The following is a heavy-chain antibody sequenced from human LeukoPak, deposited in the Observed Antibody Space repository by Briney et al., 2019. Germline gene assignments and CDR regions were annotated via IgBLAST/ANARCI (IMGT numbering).Heavy chain of an antibody. CDR2: ISYDGSNK. V-gene: IGHV3-30*04. D-gene: IGHD4-17*01. J-gene: IGHJ4*02. Sequence: GGSLRLACAASGFTFSSYAMSWVRQAPGKGLEWVAVISYDGSNKYYADSVKGRFTISRDNSKNTLYLQMNSLRAEDTAVYYCAREHDYGDLTRDYWGQGTLVTVSS. CDR3: AREHDYGDLTRDY. CDR1: GFTFSSYA.